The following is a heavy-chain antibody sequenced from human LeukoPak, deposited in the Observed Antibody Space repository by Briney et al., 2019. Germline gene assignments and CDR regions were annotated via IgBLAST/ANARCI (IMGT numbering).Heavy chain of an antibody. V-gene: IGHV3-30-3*01. CDR2: ISYDGNNE. CDR3: AKGGSWELLDTYFDY. D-gene: IGHD1-26*01. J-gene: IGHJ4*02. CDR1: GFTFSGYA. Sequence: GGSLRLSCAASGFTFSGYALHWVRQAPGKGLEWVAVISYDGNNEYYADSVKGRFTISRDNSKNTLYLQMNSLRAEDTAVYYCAKGGSWELLDTYFDYWGQGTLVTVSS.